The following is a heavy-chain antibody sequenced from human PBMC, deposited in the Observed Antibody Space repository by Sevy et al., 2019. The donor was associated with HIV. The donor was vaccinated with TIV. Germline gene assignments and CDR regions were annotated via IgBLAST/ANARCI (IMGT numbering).Heavy chain of an antibody. CDR2: ISGSGGST. Sequence: GGSLRLSCAASGFTFSSYAMSWVRQAPGKGLEWVSAISGSGGSTYYADSVKGRFTITRDNSKNTLYLQMNSLRAEDTAVYYCAKSPYGSGTVIDYWGQGTLVTVSS. D-gene: IGHD3-10*01. J-gene: IGHJ4*02. CDR3: AKSPYGSGTVIDY. V-gene: IGHV3-23*01. CDR1: GFTFSSYA.